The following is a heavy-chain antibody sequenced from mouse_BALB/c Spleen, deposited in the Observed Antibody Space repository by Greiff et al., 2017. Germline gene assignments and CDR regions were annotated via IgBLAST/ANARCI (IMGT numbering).Heavy chain of an antibody. V-gene: IGHV3-2*02. Sequence: VQLQQSGPGLVKPSQSLSLTCTVTGYSITSDYAWNWIRQFPGNKLEWMGYISYSGSTSYNPSLKSRISITRDTSKNQFFLQLNSVTTEDTATYYCARWALPYAMDYWGQGTSVTVSS. J-gene: IGHJ4*01. CDR3: ARWALPYAMDY. D-gene: IGHD5-5*01. CDR2: ISYSGST. CDR1: GYSITSDYA.